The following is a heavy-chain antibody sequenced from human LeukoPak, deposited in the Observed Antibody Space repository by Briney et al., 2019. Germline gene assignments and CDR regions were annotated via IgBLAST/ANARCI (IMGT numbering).Heavy chain of an antibody. J-gene: IGHJ5*02. D-gene: IGHD3-10*01. CDR1: GFTFSSYG. CDR3: AKRAPKEYYPMCDP. V-gene: IGHV3-30*18. Sequence: GRSLRLSCAASGFTFSSYGMHWVRQAPGKGLEWVAVISYDGSNKYYADSVKGRFTISRDNSKNTLYLQMNSLRAEDTAVYYCAKRAPKEYYPMCDPWGQGTLVTVSS. CDR2: ISYDGSNK.